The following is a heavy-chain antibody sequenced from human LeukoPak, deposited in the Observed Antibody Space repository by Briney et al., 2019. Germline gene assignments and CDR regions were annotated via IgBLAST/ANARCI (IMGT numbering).Heavy chain of an antibody. Sequence: ASVKVSCKASGYTFNTYGITWVRQAPGQGLEWMVWISPYNGNTNYAQKFQGRVTLTTDTSTSTAYMELRSLRSDDTAVYYCARGPHERSGYPDDWGQGTLVTVSS. CDR3: ARGPHERSGYPDD. D-gene: IGHD3-22*01. V-gene: IGHV1-18*01. CDR1: GYTFNTYG. CDR2: ISPYNGNT. J-gene: IGHJ4*02.